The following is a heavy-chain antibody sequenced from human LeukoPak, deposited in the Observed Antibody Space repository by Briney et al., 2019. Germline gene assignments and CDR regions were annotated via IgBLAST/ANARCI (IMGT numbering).Heavy chain of an antibody. Sequence: GASVKVSCKASGYTFTGYYMHWVRQAPGQGLEWMGWINPNSGGTNYAQKFQGRVTMTRDTSISTAYMELSRLRSDDTAVYYCARDTGRYDFWSGYHGAFDIWGQGTMVTVSS. CDR3: ARDTGRYDFWSGYHGAFDI. D-gene: IGHD3-3*01. CDR2: INPNSGGT. CDR1: GYTFTGYY. J-gene: IGHJ3*02. V-gene: IGHV1-2*02.